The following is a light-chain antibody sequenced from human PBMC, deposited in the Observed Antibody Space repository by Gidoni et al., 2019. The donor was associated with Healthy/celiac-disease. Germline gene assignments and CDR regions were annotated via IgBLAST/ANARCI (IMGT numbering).Light chain of an antibody. CDR2: AAS. J-gene: IGKJ1*01. CDR1: QGISSC. CDR3: QQANSSPWT. Sequence: DVQMPPSPSSVSASVGDRVTITCRSSQGISSCLAWYQQKPGKAPKLLIYAASSLQSGVPARFSGSGSGTDFTLTISSLQPEDVATYYCQQANSSPWTFGQGTKVEIK. V-gene: IGKV1-12*01.